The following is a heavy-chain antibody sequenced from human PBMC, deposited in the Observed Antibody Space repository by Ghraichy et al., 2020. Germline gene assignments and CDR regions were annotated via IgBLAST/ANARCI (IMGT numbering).Heavy chain of an antibody. D-gene: IGHD2-21*01. Sequence: SETLSLTCAVYGGSFSGYYWSWIRQPPGKGLEWIGEINHSGSTNYNPSLKSRVTISVDTSKNQFSLKLSSVTAADTAVYYCARLHIVVVIAILGSEYYFDYWGQGTLVTVSS. CDR3: ARLHIVVVIAILGSEYYFDY. J-gene: IGHJ4*02. CDR1: GGSFSGYY. V-gene: IGHV4-34*01. CDR2: INHSGST.